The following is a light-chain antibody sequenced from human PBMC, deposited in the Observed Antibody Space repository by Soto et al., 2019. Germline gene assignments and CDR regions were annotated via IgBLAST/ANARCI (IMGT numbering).Light chain of an antibody. CDR3: GAWDDRLTAYA. V-gene: IGLV1-51*01. CDR2: DDY. CDR1: GSNVGYNS. Sequence: QSVLTQPPSLSAAPGQEVTISCSGSGSNVGYNSVSWYQQLPGTAPKLVIYDDYKRPSGIPARFSGSKSGTSASLGITGLQTGDEADYYCGAWDDRLTAYASGSGTKVTVL. J-gene: IGLJ1*01.